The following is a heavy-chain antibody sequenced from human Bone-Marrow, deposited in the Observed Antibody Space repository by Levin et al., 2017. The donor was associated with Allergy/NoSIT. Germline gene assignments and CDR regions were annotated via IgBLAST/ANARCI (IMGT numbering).Heavy chain of an antibody. D-gene: IGHD6-6*01. CDR2: INAGNGNT. Sequence: GASVKVSCKASGYTFTSYAMHWVRQAPGQRLEWMGWINAGNGNTKYSQKFQGRVTITRDTSASTAYMELSSLRSEDTAVYYCATAGIAARPALRALDYWGQGTLVTVSS. CDR1: GYTFTSYA. CDR3: ATAGIAARPALRALDY. V-gene: IGHV1-3*01. J-gene: IGHJ4*02.